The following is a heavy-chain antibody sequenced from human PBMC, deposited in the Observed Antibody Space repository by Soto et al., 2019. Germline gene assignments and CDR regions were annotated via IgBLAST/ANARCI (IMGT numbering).Heavy chain of an antibody. CDR1: GGTFSSYA. CDR3: ARASCSGGSCYSSSYGMDV. CDR2: IIPIFGTA. Sequence: SVKVSCKASGGTFSSYAISWVRQAPGQGLEWMGGIIPIFGTANYAQKFQGRVTITADESTSTAYMELSSLRSEDTAVYYCARASCSGGSCYSSSYGMDVWGQGTTVTVPS. J-gene: IGHJ6*02. V-gene: IGHV1-69*13. D-gene: IGHD2-15*01.